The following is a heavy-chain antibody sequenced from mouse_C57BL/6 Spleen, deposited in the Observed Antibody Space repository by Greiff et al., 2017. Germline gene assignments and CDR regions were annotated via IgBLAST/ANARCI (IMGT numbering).Heavy chain of an antibody. CDR2: ISSGGSYT. CDR1: GFTFSSYG. V-gene: IGHV5-6*02. J-gene: IGHJ2*01. D-gene: IGHD2-2*01. Sequence: DVKLVESGGDLVKPGGSLKLSCAASGFTFSSYGMSWVRQTPDKRLEWVATISSGGSYTYYPDSVKGRFTISRDNAKNTLYLQMSSLKSEDTAMYYCASYGYDGDYFDYWGQGTTLTVSS. CDR3: ASYGYDGDYFDY.